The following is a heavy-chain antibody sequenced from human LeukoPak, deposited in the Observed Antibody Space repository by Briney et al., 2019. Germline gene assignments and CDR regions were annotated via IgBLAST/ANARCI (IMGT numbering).Heavy chain of an antibody. Sequence: ASVEVSCKVSGYTLTELSMHWVRQAPGKGLEWMGGFDPEDGETIYAQKFQGRVTMTEDTSTDTAYMELSSLRSEDTAVYYCATGLKMSSGFYYYYYGMDVWGQGTTVTVSS. CDR1: GYTLTELS. CDR3: ATGLKMSSGFYYYYYGMDV. V-gene: IGHV1-24*01. CDR2: FDPEDGET. D-gene: IGHD6-19*01. J-gene: IGHJ6*02.